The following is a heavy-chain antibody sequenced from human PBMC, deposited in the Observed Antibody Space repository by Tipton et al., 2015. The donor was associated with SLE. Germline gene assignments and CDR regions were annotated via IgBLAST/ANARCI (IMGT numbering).Heavy chain of an antibody. CDR1: GFTFSRFA. Sequence: SLRLSCAASGFTFSRFAMHWVRQAPGKGLELVSIINTNGDTTNYADSVKGRFTVSRDNSKNTLYLQMGSLRAEDMGVYYCARDRGTYSSDYWGQGTLVTVSS. V-gene: IGHV3-64*02. D-gene: IGHD1-26*01. J-gene: IGHJ4*02. CDR2: INTNGDTT. CDR3: ARDRGTYSSDY.